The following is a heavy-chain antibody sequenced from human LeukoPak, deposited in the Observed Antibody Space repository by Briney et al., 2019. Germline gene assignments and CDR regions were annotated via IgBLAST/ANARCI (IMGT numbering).Heavy chain of an antibody. V-gene: IGHV1-2*02. D-gene: IGHD3-22*01. J-gene: IGHJ4*02. Sequence: ASVTVSCKASGYTFTGYYMHWVRQAPGQGLEWMGWINPNSGGTNYAQKFQGRVTMTRDTSISTGYMELSRLRSDDTAVYYCARAGSSGYYYYFDYWGQGTLVTVSS. CDR1: GYTFTGYY. CDR3: ARAGSSGYYYYFDY. CDR2: INPNSGGT.